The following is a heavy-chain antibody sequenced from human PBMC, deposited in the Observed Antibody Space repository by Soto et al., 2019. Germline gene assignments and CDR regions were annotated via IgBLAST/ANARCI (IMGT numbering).Heavy chain of an antibody. Sequence: GGSLRLSCAASGFTVSSNYMSWVRQAPGKGLEWVSVIYSGGSTYYADSVKGRFTISRHNSKNTLYLQMNSLRAEDTAVYYCARVGSYDFEGYYYYYMDVWGKGTTVTVSS. V-gene: IGHV3-53*04. CDR2: IYSGGST. CDR1: GFTVSSNY. D-gene: IGHD5-12*01. CDR3: ARVGSYDFEGYYYYYMDV. J-gene: IGHJ6*03.